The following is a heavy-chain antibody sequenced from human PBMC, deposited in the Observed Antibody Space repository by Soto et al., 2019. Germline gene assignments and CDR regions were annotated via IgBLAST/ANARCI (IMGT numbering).Heavy chain of an antibody. J-gene: IGHJ4*02. CDR1: GDSISSYY. Sequence: PSETLSLTCTVSGDSISSYYWTWIRQPPGKGLEWIGSIYYSGSTYYNPSLKSRVTISVDTSKNQFSLKLSSVTAADTAVYYCATNWQQLAAYWGQGTLVTVSS. CDR3: ATNWQQLAAY. D-gene: IGHD6-13*01. V-gene: IGHV4-39*01. CDR2: IYYSGST.